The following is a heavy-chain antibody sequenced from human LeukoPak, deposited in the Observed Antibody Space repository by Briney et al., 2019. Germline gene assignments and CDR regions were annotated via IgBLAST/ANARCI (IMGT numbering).Heavy chain of an antibody. CDR2: INHSGST. D-gene: IGHD3-22*01. J-gene: IGHJ4*02. CDR3: ARSYYYDSSGSFFDY. CDR1: GGSFSGYY. V-gene: IGHV4-34*01. Sequence: SETLYLTCAVYGGSFSGYYWSWIRQPPGKGLEWIGEINHSGSTNYNPSLKSRVTISVDTSKNQFSLKLSSVTAADTAVYYCARSYYYDSSGSFFDYWGQGTLVTVSS.